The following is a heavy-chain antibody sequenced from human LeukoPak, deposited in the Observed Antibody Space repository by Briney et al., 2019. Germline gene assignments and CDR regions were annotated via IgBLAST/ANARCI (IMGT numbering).Heavy chain of an antibody. CDR3: AAYSSSWYGAMYYYYYYMDV. D-gene: IGHD6-13*01. V-gene: IGHV3-21*01. Sequence: GGGLRVSYAASGVTFSSDWLNSGRAAPGAGRGWGSSLSHSRSYIYYADSVKGRFTISRDNAKNSLYLQMNSLRAEDTAVYYCAAYSSSWYGAMYYYYYYMDVWGKGTTVTVSS. CDR1: GVTFSSDW. CDR2: LSHSRSYI. J-gene: IGHJ6*03.